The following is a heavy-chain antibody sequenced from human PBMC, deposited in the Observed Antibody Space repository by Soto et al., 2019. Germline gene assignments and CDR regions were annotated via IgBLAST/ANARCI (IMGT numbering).Heavy chain of an antibody. CDR3: AKDKPGTTSFDY. J-gene: IGHJ4*02. D-gene: IGHD1-1*01. CDR1: GFTISSYA. V-gene: IGHV3-23*01. Sequence: GGSLRLSCAASGFTISSYAMSWVRQAPGKGPEWVSAISDRGDTTHYADSVKGRFTISRDTSKNTLYLQMNTLRAEDTAVYYCAKDKPGTTSFDYWGQGTLVTVSS. CDR2: ISDRGDTT.